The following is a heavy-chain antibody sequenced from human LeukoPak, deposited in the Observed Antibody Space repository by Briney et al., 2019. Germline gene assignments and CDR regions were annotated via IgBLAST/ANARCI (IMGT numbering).Heavy chain of an antibody. Sequence: GGSLRLSCAASGFTFSYYWMHWVRQAPGKGLVWVSRISDDGSRTTYADSVKGRFAISRDNTKNTLYLQMNSLRAEDTAVYYCARDDGFYSDSSVQDYWGQGTLVTVSS. CDR3: ARDDGFYSDSSVQDY. V-gene: IGHV3-74*01. CDR1: GFTFSYYW. CDR2: ISDDGSRT. J-gene: IGHJ4*02. D-gene: IGHD6-19*01.